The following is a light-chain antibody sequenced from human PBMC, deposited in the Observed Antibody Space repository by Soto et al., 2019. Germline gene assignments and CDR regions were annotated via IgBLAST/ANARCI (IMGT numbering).Light chain of an antibody. V-gene: IGKV3-20*01. CDR2: GAS. CDR3: QQYGSSPST. Sequence: EIVLTQSPGTLSLSPGERATLSCGASQSVSNNYLAWYQQKPGQAPRILIYGASTRATGVPARFSGSGSGTEFTLTISGLEPEDFAVYYCQQYGSSPSTFGQGTKVDI. CDR1: QSVSNNY. J-gene: IGKJ1*01.